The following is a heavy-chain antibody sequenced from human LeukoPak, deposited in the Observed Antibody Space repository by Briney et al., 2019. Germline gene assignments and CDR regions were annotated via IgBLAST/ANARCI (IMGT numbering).Heavy chain of an antibody. Sequence: SETLSLTCAVYGGSFSGYYWSWIRQPPGKGLEWIGEINHSGSTNCNPSLKSRVTISVDTSKNQFSLKLSSVTAADTAVYYCAAYCGGDCYSYYFDYWGQGTLVTVSS. J-gene: IGHJ4*02. V-gene: IGHV4-34*01. D-gene: IGHD2-21*02. CDR2: INHSGST. CDR1: GGSFSGYY. CDR3: AAYCGGDCYSYYFDY.